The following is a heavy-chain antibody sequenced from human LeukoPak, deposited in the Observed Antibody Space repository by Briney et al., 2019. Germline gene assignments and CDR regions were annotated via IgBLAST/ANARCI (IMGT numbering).Heavy chain of an antibody. CDR2: ISTSGTKR. D-gene: IGHD1/OR15-1a*01. Sequence: PGGSLRLSCAASGVIFSSYEMNWVRQAPGRGLEWISYISTSGTKRNYADSVKGRFTISRDNANMSLYLQMDSLRVEDTAVYYCVRETNWNIFDPWGQGTLVTGSS. V-gene: IGHV3-48*03. J-gene: IGHJ5*02. CDR1: GVIFSSYE. CDR3: VRETNWNIFDP.